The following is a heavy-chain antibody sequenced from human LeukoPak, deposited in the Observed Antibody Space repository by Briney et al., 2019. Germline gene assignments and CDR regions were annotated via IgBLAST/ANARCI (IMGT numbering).Heavy chain of an antibody. Sequence: GGSLRLSCAASEFSFSTNWMSWVRRAPGKGLEWVANIGQDGSEKYYVDSVKGRLTISRDNAKNSLYLQMNSLRAEDTGIYYCARAGYYGDDAFDLWGQGTMVTDSS. D-gene: IGHD2/OR15-2a*01. CDR2: IGQDGSEK. J-gene: IGHJ3*01. CDR3: ARAGYYGDDAFDL. V-gene: IGHV3-7*01. CDR1: EFSFSTNW.